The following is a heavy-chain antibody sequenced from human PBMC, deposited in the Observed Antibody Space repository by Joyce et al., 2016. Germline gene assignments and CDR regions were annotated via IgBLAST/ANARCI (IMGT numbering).Heavy chain of an antibody. J-gene: IGHJ3*02. V-gene: IGHV3-48*01. CDR3: AKADYGDKIDAFDI. CDR2: ISSSSSTI. D-gene: IGHD4-17*01. CDR1: GFTFSSYS. Sequence: EVQLVESGGGLVQPGGSLRLSGAASGFTFSSYSMNWVRKAPGKGLEWVSYISSSSSTIYYEDSVKGRFTNSRDNAKNSLYLQMNSLRAEDTAVYYCAKADYGDKIDAFDIWGQGTMVTVSS.